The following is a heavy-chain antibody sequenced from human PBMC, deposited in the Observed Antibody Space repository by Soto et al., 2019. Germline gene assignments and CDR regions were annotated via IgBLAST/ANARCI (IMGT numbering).Heavy chain of an antibody. J-gene: IGHJ4*02. CDR3: ARTHGYEIEY. CDR2: IDPSDSYI. D-gene: IGHD5-12*01. V-gene: IGHV5-10-1*01. Sequence: GEALQISCKGSGYSFTTYWITWVRQMPGKGLEWMGRIDPSDSYINYNPSFQGHVTISADKSTTTVYLQWSSLEASDTAMYFCARTHGYEIEYWGQGTLVTVSS. CDR1: GYSFTTYW.